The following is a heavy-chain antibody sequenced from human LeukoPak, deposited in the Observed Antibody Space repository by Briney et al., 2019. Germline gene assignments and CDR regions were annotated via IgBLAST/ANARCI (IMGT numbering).Heavy chain of an antibody. Sequence: GGSLRLSCAASRFTSRAFAMTWVAQAPGKGVEGCTSIGGDSNKHYSESVRGRFAISRDNSKNTLFLQISSRRAEETALYYCAKDLQFYVAIDVWGQGTTVTVSS. CDR1: RFTSRAFA. CDR3: AKDLQFYVAIDV. V-gene: IGHV3-23*03. D-gene: IGHD2/OR15-2a*01. CDR2: IGGDSNK. J-gene: IGHJ6*02.